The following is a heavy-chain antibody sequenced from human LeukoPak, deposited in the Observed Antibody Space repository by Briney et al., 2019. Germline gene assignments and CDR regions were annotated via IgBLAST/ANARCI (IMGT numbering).Heavy chain of an antibody. CDR2: IYYGGST. CDR1: GGSISDYY. D-gene: IGHD3-10*01. Sequence: SETLSLTCTVSGGSISDYYWNWIRQPPGKGLEWIGHIYYGGSTKYDLSLESRVSISVDTSKNQFFLKLSSVTAADTAVYYCAANLWSGAFDIWGQGTMVTVSS. CDR3: AANLWSGAFDI. V-gene: IGHV4-59*08. J-gene: IGHJ3*02.